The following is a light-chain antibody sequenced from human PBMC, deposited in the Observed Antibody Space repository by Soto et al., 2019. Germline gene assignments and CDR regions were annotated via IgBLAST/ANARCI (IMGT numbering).Light chain of an antibody. CDR1: QSISKY. CDR3: QQRSDWPVT. V-gene: IGKV3-11*01. CDR2: DTP. Sequence: EIVLTQSPATLSLSPGEGATLSCRASQSISKYLVWYQQKPGQAPRVLIYDTPNRATGIPARFSGTGSGTDFTLPISSLEPEDFAVYYGQQRSDWPVTFGPGTKVDIK. J-gene: IGKJ3*01.